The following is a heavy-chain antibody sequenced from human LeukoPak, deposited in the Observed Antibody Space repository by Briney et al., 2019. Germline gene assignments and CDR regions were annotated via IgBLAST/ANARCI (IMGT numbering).Heavy chain of an antibody. D-gene: IGHD2-2*01. CDR3: ARGYCSSTSCPPEGYYYYYMDV. CDR2: ISSSSSYI. J-gene: IGHJ6*03. Sequence: GGSLRLSCAASGFTFSSYSMNWVRQAPGKGLEWVSSISSSSSYIYYADSVKGRFTIFRDNAKNSLYLQMNSLRAEDTAVYYCARGYCSSTSCPPEGYYYYYMDVWGKGTTVTVSS. CDR1: GFTFSSYS. V-gene: IGHV3-21*01.